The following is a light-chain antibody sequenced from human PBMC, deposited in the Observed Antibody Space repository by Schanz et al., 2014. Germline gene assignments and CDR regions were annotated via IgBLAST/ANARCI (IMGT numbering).Light chain of an antibody. CDR3: SSYAGSNTLV. CDR1: SSDVGGYNY. Sequence: QSALTQPASVSGSPGQSITISCTGTSSDVGGYNYVSWYQHHPGKAPKLIISDVSDRPSGVSNRFSGSKSDNTASLTISGLQAEDEADYYCSSYAGSNTLVFGGGTKLTVL. J-gene: IGLJ3*02. CDR2: DVS. V-gene: IGLV2-14*03.